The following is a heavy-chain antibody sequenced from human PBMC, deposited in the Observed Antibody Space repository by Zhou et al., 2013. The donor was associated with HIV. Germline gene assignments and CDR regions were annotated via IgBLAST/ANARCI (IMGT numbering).Heavy chain of an antibody. V-gene: IGHV1-69*04. D-gene: IGHD6-13*01. Sequence: QVQLVQSGAEVKKPGSSVKVSCKASGGTFSSYAISWVRQAPGQGLEWMGRIIPILGIANYAQKFQGRVTITADKSTSTAYMELSSLRSEDTAVYYCARVRRQLDGGYYYYYMDVWGKGTTVTVSS. CDR2: IIPILGIA. CDR1: GGTFSSYA. J-gene: IGHJ6*03. CDR3: ARVRRQLDGGYYYYYMDV.